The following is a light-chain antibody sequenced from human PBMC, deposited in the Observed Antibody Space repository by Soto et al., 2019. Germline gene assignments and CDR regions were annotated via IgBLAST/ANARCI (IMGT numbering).Light chain of an antibody. CDR1: QVIGSW. V-gene: IGKV1-12*01. Sequence: DIQMTHSPSSVSASVGDRVTITCRASQVIGSWLAWYQQKPGKATKLLIYAASSLQGGVPSRFSGSGSGTDFTLTISSLQPEDFATYYCLQANTFPLTFGGGTKVEIK. J-gene: IGKJ4*01. CDR2: AAS. CDR3: LQANTFPLT.